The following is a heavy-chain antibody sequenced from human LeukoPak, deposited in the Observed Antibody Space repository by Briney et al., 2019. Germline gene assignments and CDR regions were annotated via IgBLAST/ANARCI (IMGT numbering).Heavy chain of an antibody. D-gene: IGHD6-6*01. J-gene: IGHJ4*02. CDR3: ARDIRLAAQY. V-gene: IGHV3-21*01. CDR1: GFTFSSYS. Sequence: GGSLRLSCAASGFTFSSYSMNWVRQAPGKGLEWVSSISSSSSYIYYADSVKVRFTISRDNAKNSLYLQMNSLRAEDTAVYYCARDIRLAAQYWGQGTLVTVSS. CDR2: ISSSSSYI.